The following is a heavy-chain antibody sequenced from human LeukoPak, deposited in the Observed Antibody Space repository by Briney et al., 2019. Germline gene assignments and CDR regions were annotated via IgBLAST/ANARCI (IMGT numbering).Heavy chain of an antibody. Sequence: GGSLRLSCAASGFTVSSNYMSWVRQAPGKGLEWVSGISDSGGSTYYADSVKGWFTISRDNSKNTMYLQMNSLRAEDTAVYYCAKVNGSYVVWGQGTLVSVSS. CDR2: ISDSGGST. J-gene: IGHJ4*02. CDR3: AKVNGSYVV. V-gene: IGHV3-23*01. CDR1: GFTVSSNY. D-gene: IGHD1-26*01.